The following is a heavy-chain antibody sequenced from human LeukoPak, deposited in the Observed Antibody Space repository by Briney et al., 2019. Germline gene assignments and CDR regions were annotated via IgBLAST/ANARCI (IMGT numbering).Heavy chain of an antibody. CDR2: IISIFGIA. Sequence: ASVKVSCKASRGTFSSYAISWVRQPPGQGREGMGRIISIFGIANYAQSFQGRVTITADKVTSTAYMDLSSLRSEQTGVYYCARQNPGGREFSFDWPHYYYYGMDVWGQGTTVTVSS. CDR1: RGTFSSYA. D-gene: IGHD3-16*02. V-gene: IGHV1-69*04. CDR3: ARQNPGGREFSFDWPHYYYYGMDV. J-gene: IGHJ6*02.